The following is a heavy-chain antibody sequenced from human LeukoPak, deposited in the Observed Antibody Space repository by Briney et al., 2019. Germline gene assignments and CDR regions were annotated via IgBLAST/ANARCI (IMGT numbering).Heavy chain of an antibody. Sequence: GGSLRLSCAASGFTFSSYSMNWVRQAPGKGLEWVSYISSSSSTIYYADSVKGRFTISRDNAKNSLYLQMNSLRAEDTAVYYCVSPIVVVPANAFDIWGQGTMVTVSS. J-gene: IGHJ3*02. CDR3: VSPIVVVPANAFDI. CDR2: ISSSSSTI. CDR1: GFTFSSYS. D-gene: IGHD2-2*01. V-gene: IGHV3-48*01.